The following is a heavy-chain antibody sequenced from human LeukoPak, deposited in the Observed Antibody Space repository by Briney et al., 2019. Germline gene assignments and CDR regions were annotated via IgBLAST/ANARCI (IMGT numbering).Heavy chain of an antibody. CDR3: ARDSRRGDAFDI. D-gene: IGHD3-10*01. Sequence: GGSLRLSCAASGFTFSSYSMNWVRQAPGKGLEWVPYISSSSSTIYYADSVKGRFTISRDNAKNSLYLQMNSLRAEDTAVYYCARDSRRGDAFDIWGQGTMVTVSS. CDR1: GFTFSSYS. CDR2: ISSSSSTI. J-gene: IGHJ3*02. V-gene: IGHV3-48*01.